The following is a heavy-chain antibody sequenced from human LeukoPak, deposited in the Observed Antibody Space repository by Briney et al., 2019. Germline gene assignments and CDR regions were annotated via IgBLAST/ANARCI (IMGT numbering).Heavy chain of an antibody. J-gene: IGHJ6*02. Sequence: AGGSLRLSCKGSGYSFTSYWIGWVRQMPGKGLEWMGIIYPGDSDTRYSPSFQGQVTISADKSISTAYLQWSSLKASDTAMYYCARLDRRHYYYGMDVWGQGTTVTVSS. V-gene: IGHV5-51*01. CDR3: ARLDRRHYYYGMDV. CDR1: GYSFTSYW. D-gene: IGHD2-2*03. CDR2: IYPGDSDT.